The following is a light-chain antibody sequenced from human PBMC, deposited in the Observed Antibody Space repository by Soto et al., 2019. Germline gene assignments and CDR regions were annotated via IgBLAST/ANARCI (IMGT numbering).Light chain of an antibody. CDR3: QQYGSSRET. V-gene: IGKV3-20*01. J-gene: IGKJ1*01. CDR1: QSVSSSY. CDR2: GAS. Sequence: EIVLTQSPGTLSLSPGERATLSCRASQSVSSSYLAWYQQKPGQAPRLLIYGASSRATGIPDRFSGSGSGTDFTLTISRLEPEDFAVYYCQQYGSSRETFGQGTKV.